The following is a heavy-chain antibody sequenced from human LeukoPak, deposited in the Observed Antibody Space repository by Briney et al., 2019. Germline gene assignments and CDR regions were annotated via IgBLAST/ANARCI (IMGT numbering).Heavy chain of an antibody. J-gene: IGHJ4*02. CDR3: AKGTKDYGSGSHNFDF. D-gene: IGHD3-10*01. V-gene: IGHV3-23*01. CDR2: ISDNARST. Sequence: GGSLRLSCAASGFTVSSNYMSWVRQAPGKGLEWVSSISDNARSTYYADSVKGRFTISRDNSKNTMWLQMNGLRAEDTAVYYCAKGTKDYGSGSHNFDFWGQGILVTVSS. CDR1: GFTVSSNY.